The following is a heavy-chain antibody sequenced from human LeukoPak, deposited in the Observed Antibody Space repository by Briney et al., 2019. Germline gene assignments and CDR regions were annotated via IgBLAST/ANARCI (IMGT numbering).Heavy chain of an antibody. V-gene: IGHV1-8*01. CDR1: GYTFTSYD. J-gene: IGHJ4*02. CDR2: MNPNSGNT. CDR3: ATGTTVTTPLDY. Sequence: GASVKVSCKASGYTFTSYDINWVRQATGQGLEWMGWMNPNSGNTGYAQKFQGRVTMTRNTSISTAYMELSSLRSEDTAVYYCATGTTVTTPLDYWGQGTLVTVSS. D-gene: IGHD4-17*01.